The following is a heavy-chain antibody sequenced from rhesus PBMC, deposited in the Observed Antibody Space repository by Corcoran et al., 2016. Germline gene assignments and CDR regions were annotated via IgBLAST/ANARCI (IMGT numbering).Heavy chain of an antibody. CDR1: GLSLSTSGMG. V-gene: IGHV2-1*01. Sequence: QVTLKESGPALVKPTQTPTLTCTFSGLSLSTSGMGVGWIRQPSRKTLEWLALIYWNDVEFDGSSLQSTLTISKATSKHRVILTMTNLVPVVTATYYCARGSNYYYWGQRILVTVSS. D-gene: IGHD4-23*01. J-gene: IGHJ4*01. CDR3: ARGSNYYY. CDR2: IYWNDVE.